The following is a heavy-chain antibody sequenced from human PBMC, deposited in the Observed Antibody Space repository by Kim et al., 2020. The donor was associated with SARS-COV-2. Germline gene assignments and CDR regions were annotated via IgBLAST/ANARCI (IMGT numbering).Heavy chain of an antibody. CDR3: ARRPRSNGYYPLLD. D-gene: IGHD3-22*01. V-gene: IGHV3-53*01. Sequence: ADSVKGRFTISRDNSKNTLYLQMNSLRAEDTAVYYCARRPRSNGYYPLLDWGQGTLVTVSS. J-gene: IGHJ4*02.